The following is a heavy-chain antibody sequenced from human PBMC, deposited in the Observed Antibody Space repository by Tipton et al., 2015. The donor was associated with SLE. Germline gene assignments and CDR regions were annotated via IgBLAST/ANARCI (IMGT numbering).Heavy chain of an antibody. CDR3: ARVGVDDYTPFDY. D-gene: IGHD5-24*01. V-gene: IGHV4-4*07. J-gene: IGHJ4*02. CDR2: IYTSGST. CDR1: GGSISSYY. Sequence: LRLSCTVSGGSISSYYWSWFRQPAGKGLEWIGRIYTSGSTNYNPSLKSRVTMSVDTSKNQFSLKLSSVTAADTAVYYCARVGVDDYTPFDYWGQGTLVTVSS.